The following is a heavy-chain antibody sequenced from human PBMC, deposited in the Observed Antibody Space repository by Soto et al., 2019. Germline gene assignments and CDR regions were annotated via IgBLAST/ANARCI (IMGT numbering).Heavy chain of an antibody. CDR1: GFTFSSYG. D-gene: IGHD5-12*01. CDR3: VRAAGYSGNDYVYYYGMDV. Sequence: QVQLVESGGGVVQPGRSLRLSCAASGFTFSSYGMHWVRQAPGKGLEWVALVWYDGGNKYYADSVKGRFTISRDNSKNTLYLQMTSLSDADTTVYYCVRAAGYSGNDYVYYYGMDVWGQGTTVTVSS. V-gene: IGHV3-33*01. CDR2: VWYDGGNK. J-gene: IGHJ6*02.